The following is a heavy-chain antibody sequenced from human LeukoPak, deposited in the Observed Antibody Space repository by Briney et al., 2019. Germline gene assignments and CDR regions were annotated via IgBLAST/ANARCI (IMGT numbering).Heavy chain of an antibody. CDR1: GGSISSYY. J-gene: IGHJ4*02. CDR3: AREGYCSGGSCYTTGDFDY. D-gene: IGHD2-15*01. V-gene: IGHV4-59*01. CDR2: IYYSGST. Sequence: SETLSLTCTVSGGSISSYYWSWIRQPPGKGLEWIGYIYYSGSTNYNPSLKSRVTIPVDTSKNQLSLKLSSVTAADTAVYYCAREGYCSGGSCYTTGDFDYWGQGTLVTVSS.